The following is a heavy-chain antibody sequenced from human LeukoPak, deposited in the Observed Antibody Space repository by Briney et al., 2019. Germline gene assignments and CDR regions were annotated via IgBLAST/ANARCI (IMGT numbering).Heavy chain of an antibody. CDR1: GFNLNDYY. CDR2: ISGSGRTT. CDR3: AIYCGTSSFYAGLEY. D-gene: IGHD2-2*01. V-gene: IGHV3-23*01. Sequence: GGSLRLSCVGSGFNLNDYYMAWIRQAPGKGLEWVSAISGSGRTTYYADSVKGRFTISRDNSKNTLYLQMNSLRAEDTAVYYCAIYCGTSSFYAGLEYWGQGTLVTVSS. J-gene: IGHJ4*02.